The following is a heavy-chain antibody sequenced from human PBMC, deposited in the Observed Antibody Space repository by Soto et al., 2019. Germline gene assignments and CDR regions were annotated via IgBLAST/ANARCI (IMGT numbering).Heavy chain of an antibody. D-gene: IGHD3-16*01. Sequence: QVQLVQSGAEVKKPGSSVKVSCKASGGTFDSYAISWVRQAPGQGLEWVGGVIPMFLKPNYAQKFKGRVTITAVKSTNTVYLEMISLMSGDTAVYYCVRGGGEMANPPPYLYWGQGTQVTVSS. J-gene: IGHJ4*02. CDR2: VIPMFLKP. CDR1: GGTFDSYA. V-gene: IGHV1-69*06. CDR3: VRGGGEMANPPPYLY.